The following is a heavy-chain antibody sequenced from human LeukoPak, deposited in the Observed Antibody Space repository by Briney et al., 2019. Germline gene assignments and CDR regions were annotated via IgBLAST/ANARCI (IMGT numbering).Heavy chain of an antibody. V-gene: IGHV3-30*18. CDR2: ISYDGSNK. D-gene: IGHD3-22*01. CDR1: GFIFSSYG. CDR3: TKGADTMIVVVTHPLDY. Sequence: GRSLRLSCAASGFIFSSYGMHWVRQAPGKGLEWVAVISYDGSNKYYADSVKGRFTISRDNPKNTLYLQMNSLRAEDTAVYYCTKGADTMIVVVTHPLDYWGQGTLVTVSS. J-gene: IGHJ4*02.